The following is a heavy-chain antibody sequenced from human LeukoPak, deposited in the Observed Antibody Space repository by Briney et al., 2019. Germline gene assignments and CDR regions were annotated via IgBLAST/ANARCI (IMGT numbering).Heavy chain of an antibody. CDR1: GFTFSTFA. J-gene: IGHJ4*02. D-gene: IGHD3-22*01. CDR2: ISGSGGGT. Sequence: GGSLRLSCAASGFTFSTFAMSWVRQAPGKGLEWVSAISGSGGGTYYADSVKGRLTISRDNSKNTLYLQMSSLRAEDTAVYYCAADRHYYDSSGYYPIPGYWGQGTLVTVSS. V-gene: IGHV3-23*01. CDR3: AADRHYYDSSGYYPIPGY.